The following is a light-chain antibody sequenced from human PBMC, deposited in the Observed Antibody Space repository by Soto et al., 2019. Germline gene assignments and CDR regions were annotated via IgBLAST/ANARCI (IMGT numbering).Light chain of an antibody. J-gene: IGLJ3*02. CDR3: SSYVYTDIDNWV. V-gene: IGLV2-8*01. CDR1: NNY. Sequence: QSAPTQPPSASGSPGQSVTISCTGTNNYVSWYQQHPGKAPRLLIYEVTKRPSGVPDRFSGSKSGDTASLTVSGLQAEDEADYYCSSYVYTDIDNWVFGGGTKLTVL. CDR2: EVT.